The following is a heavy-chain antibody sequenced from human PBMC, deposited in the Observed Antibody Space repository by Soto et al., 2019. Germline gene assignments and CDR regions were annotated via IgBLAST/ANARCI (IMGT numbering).Heavy chain of an antibody. CDR1: GFTFSSYA. J-gene: IGHJ6*02. CDR2: ISGSGGST. D-gene: IGHD6-13*01. V-gene: IGHV3-23*01. CDR3: AADSSSPPSYYYYGMDV. Sequence: PGGSLRLSCAASGFTFSSYAMSWVRQAPGKGLEWVSAISGSGGSTYYADSVKGRFTISRDNSNNTLYLQMNSLRAEDTAVYYCAADSSSPPSYYYYGMDVWGQGTTVTVSS.